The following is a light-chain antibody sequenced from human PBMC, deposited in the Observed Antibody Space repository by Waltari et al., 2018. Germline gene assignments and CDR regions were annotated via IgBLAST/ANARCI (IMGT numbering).Light chain of an antibody. J-gene: IGKJ1*01. V-gene: IGKV3-20*01. CDR2: EAS. CDR1: QSVSRY. CDR3: QKYGTLPAT. Sequence: EIVLTQSPGTLSLSPGERATLSCRASQSVSRYLAWYQQKPGQAPRLLIYEASRTATGIPDRFSGSGSGKDFTLTISRLEPEDFAVYYCQKYGTLPATFGQGTKVEIK.